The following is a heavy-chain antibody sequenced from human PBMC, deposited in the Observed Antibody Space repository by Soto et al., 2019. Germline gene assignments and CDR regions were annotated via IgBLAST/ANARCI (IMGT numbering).Heavy chain of an antibody. CDR1: GYTLTELS. D-gene: IGHD6-13*01. CDR3: ARTLYSSSWYPFDY. V-gene: IGHV1-24*01. CDR2: FDPEDGET. J-gene: IGHJ4*02. Sequence: GASVKVSCKVSGYTLTELSMHWVRQAPGKGLEWMGGFDPEDGETLYAQKFQGRVTITRDTSASTAYMELSSLRSEDTAVYYCARTLYSSSWYPFDYWGQGTLVTVSS.